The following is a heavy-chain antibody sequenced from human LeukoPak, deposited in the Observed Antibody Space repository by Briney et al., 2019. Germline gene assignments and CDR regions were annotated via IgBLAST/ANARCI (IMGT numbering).Heavy chain of an antibody. V-gene: IGHV1-69*13. CDR2: IIPIFGTA. J-gene: IGHJ4*02. Sequence: SVKVSCKASGGTFSSCAISWVRQAPGQGLEWMGGIIPIFGTANYAQKFQGRVTITADESTSTAYMELSSLRSEDTAVYYCARGQDDRSGTFDYWGQGTLVTVSS. D-gene: IGHD3-22*01. CDR3: ARGQDDRSGTFDY. CDR1: GGTFSSCA.